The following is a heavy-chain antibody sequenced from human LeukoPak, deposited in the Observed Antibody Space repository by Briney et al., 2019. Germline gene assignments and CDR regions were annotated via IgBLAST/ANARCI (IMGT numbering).Heavy chain of an antibody. CDR3: ESIGVVPAPISPPSAYYYDYGMHV. CDR1: GYTFTSYD. Sequence: ASVTVSCKASGYTFTSYDINWVRQATGQGLEWMGWMNPNRGNTGYAQKFQGRVSMTMNSSISTAYMELNSLRSQHTAVYYCESIGVVPAPISPPSAYYYDYGMHVWGQGTTVTVPS. CDR2: MNPNRGNT. V-gene: IGHV1-8*01. J-gene: IGHJ6*02. D-gene: IGHD2-2*01.